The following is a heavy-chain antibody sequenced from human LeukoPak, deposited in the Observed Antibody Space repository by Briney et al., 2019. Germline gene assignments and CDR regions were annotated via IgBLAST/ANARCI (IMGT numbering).Heavy chain of an antibody. J-gene: IGHJ4*02. V-gene: IGHV1-46*01. CDR3: ARDHSRYYYDSSGYYPNKPYYFPVYYFDY. CDR1: GYTFTSYG. CDR2: INPSGGST. D-gene: IGHD3-22*01. Sequence: ASVKVSCKASGYTFTSYGISWVRQAPGQGLEWMGIINPSGGSTSYAQKFQGRVTMTRDTSTSTVYMELSSLRSEDTAVYYCARDHSRYYYDSSGYYPNKPYYFPVYYFDYWGQGTLVTVSS.